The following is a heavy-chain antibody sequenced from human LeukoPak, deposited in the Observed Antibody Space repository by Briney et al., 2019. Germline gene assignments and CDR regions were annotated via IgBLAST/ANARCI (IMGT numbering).Heavy chain of an antibody. Sequence: TLSLTCTVSGDSISSGSYYWSWIRQPAGKGLEWIGRIYTSGSTNYNPSLKSRVTISVDTSKNQFSLKLSSVTAADTAVYCCARDLGDSSSWYYKDYYYMDVWGKGTTVTVSS. J-gene: IGHJ6*03. V-gene: IGHV4-61*02. CDR3: ARDLGDSSSWYYKDYYYMDV. CDR2: IYTSGST. D-gene: IGHD6-13*01. CDR1: GDSISSGSYY.